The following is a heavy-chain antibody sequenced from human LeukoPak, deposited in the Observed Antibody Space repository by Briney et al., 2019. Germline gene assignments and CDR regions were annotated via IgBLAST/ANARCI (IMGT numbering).Heavy chain of an antibody. J-gene: IGHJ4*02. CDR2: ISSSGSTI. CDR1: GFTFSDYY. CDR3: ARDPGRYSDILTGYSYYFDY. V-gene: IGHV3-11*01. Sequence: GGSLRLSCAASGFTFSDYYMSWIRQAPGKGLEWVSYISSSGSTIYYADSVKGRFTISRDNAKNSLYLQMNSLRAEDTAVYYCARDPGRYSDILTGYSYYFDYWGQGTLVTVSS. D-gene: IGHD3-9*01.